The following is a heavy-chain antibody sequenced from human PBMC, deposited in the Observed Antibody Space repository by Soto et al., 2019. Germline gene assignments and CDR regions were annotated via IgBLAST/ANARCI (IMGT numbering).Heavy chain of an antibody. CDR1: GVSISTTTYY. J-gene: IGHJ4*02. D-gene: IGHD5-18*01. V-gene: IGHV4-39*01. CDR2: VYYSGTT. CDR3: ARHGRRWMDTHFF. Sequence: QVHLQESGPGLVEPSETLSLTCTVSGVSISTTTYYWGWIRQPPGKGLEWIGSVYYSGTTYYNPSLKSRVPISVDTSKNHFSLALSSLTAADTAIYYCARHGRRWMDTHFFWGQGTLATVSS.